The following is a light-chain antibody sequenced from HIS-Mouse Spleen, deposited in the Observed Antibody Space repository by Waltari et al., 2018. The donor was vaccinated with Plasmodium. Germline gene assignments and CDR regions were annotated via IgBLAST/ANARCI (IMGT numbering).Light chain of an antibody. CDR3: QQYYSYLLT. CDR2: AAS. Sequence: AIRMTQSPSPSSASTGDRVTLTCRASQGISSYFAWYQQKPGKAPKLLIYAASTLQSGVPSRFSGSGSGTDFTLTISCLQSEDFATYYCQQYYSYLLTFGGGTKVEIK. V-gene: IGKV1-8*01. CDR1: QGISSY. J-gene: IGKJ4*01.